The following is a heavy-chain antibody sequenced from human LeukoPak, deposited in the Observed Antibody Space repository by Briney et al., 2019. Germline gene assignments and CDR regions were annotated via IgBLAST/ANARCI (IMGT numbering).Heavy chain of an antibody. V-gene: IGHV3-30*02. CDR2: IRYDGSNK. CDR3: AKPSGSYYPYPQYYFDY. D-gene: IGHD3-10*01. CDR1: GFTFSSYG. J-gene: IGHJ4*02. Sequence: PGGSLRLSCAASGFTFSSYGMHWVRQAPGKGLEWVAFIRYDGSNKYYADSVKGRFTSSRDNSKNTLYLQMNSLRAEDTAVYYCAKPSGSYYPYPQYYFDYWGQGTLVTVSS.